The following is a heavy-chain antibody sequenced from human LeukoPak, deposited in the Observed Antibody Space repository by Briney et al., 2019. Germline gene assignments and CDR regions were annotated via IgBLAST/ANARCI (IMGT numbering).Heavy chain of an antibody. D-gene: IGHD6-13*01. V-gene: IGHV4-59*11. Sequence: SETLALTCSVSGDSISMHYWSWIRQHPGKGLEWIGYIDHTGSTNYNPSLNSRVTISRDTSKNHFSLELSSVTAADTAVYFCARGRVSSRSWSSTYYYYFYMDVWGKGTTVTVSS. CDR3: ARGRVSSRSWSSTYYYYFYMDV. CDR2: IDHTGST. CDR1: GDSISMHY. J-gene: IGHJ6*03.